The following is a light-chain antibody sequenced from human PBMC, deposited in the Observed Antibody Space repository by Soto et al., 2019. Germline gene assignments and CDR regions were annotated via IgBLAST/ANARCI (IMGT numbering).Light chain of an antibody. CDR2: GAS. CDR3: QQYNNWPPLT. V-gene: IGKV3-15*01. Sequence: EIVMTQAPATLSVSPGERATLSCRASQSVSSNLAWYQQKPGQAPRLLIYGASTRATGIPARVSSSGSGTAYTLTISSLQSEDFAVYYCQQYNNWPPLTFGGGTKVEIK. J-gene: IGKJ4*01. CDR1: QSVSSN.